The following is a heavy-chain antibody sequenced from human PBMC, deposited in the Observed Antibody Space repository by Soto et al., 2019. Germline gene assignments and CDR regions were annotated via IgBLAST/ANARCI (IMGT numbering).Heavy chain of an antibody. J-gene: IGHJ5*02. Sequence: EVQLLESGGGLVQSGGSLRLYCVASGFSFSSYAMSWVRQAPGKGLEWVSDVSGSGGTTYYADPVKGRFTISRDNSKNTLYLQMNSLRAEDTAVYYCAKAPMAVAGHNWFDPWGQGTLVTVSP. V-gene: IGHV3-23*01. CDR1: GFSFSSYA. CDR2: VSGSGGTT. D-gene: IGHD6-19*01. CDR3: AKAPMAVAGHNWFDP.